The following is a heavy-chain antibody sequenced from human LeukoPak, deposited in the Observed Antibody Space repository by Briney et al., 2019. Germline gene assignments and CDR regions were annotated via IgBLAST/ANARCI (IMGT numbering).Heavy chain of an antibody. D-gene: IGHD6-13*01. Sequence: SVKVSCKASGGTFSSYAISWVRQAPGQGLEWMGGIIPIFGTANYAQKFQGRVTMTRDTSTSTVYMELSSLRSEDTAVYYCARQRNSSSWYEPGYWGQGTLVTVSS. CDR2: IIPIFGTA. CDR3: ARQRNSSSWYEPGY. CDR1: GGTFSSYA. J-gene: IGHJ4*02. V-gene: IGHV1-69*05.